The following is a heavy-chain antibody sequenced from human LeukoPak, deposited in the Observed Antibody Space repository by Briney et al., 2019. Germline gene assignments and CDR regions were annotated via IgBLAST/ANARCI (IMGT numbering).Heavy chain of an antibody. CDR2: ISYDGSYK. J-gene: IGHJ3*02. Sequence: GRSLRLSCAASGFIFSSYGMHWVRQAPGKGLEWVAVISYDGSYKYYADSVKGRFTISRDNAKNSLYLQMNSLRDEDTAVYYCARDQTWLRYFDWSNDAFDIWGQGTMVTVSS. CDR3: ARDQTWLRYFDWSNDAFDI. CDR1: GFIFSSYG. V-gene: IGHV3-30*03. D-gene: IGHD3-9*01.